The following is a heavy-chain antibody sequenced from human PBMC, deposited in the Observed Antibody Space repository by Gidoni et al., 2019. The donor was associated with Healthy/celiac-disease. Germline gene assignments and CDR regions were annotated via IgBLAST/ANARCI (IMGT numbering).Heavy chain of an antibody. J-gene: IGHJ4*02. CDR1: GFTFSSYS. CDR3: ARAVAAAGTPDY. CDR2: ISSSSSYI. D-gene: IGHD6-13*01. Sequence: EVQLVESGGGLVKPGGSLRLSCAASGFTFSSYSMNWVRQAPGKGLEWVSSISSSSSYIYYADSVKGRFTISRDNAKNSLYLQMNSLRAEDTAVYYCARAVAAAGTPDYWGQGTLVTVSS. V-gene: IGHV3-21*01.